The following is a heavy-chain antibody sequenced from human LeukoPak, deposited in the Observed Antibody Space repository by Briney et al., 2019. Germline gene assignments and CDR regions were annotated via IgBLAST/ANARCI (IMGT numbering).Heavy chain of an antibody. J-gene: IGHJ4*02. D-gene: IGHD3-10*01. CDR3: ARRPDTYYYGSGSYLDY. V-gene: IGHV1-18*01. CDR2: ISAYNGHT. CDR1: GYTFNSNG. Sequence: ASVKVSCKASGYTFNSNGISWVRQAPGQGLEWMGWISAYNGHTNYAQKLQGRVTMTTDTSTSTAYMELRSLRSDDTAVYYCARRPDTYYYGSGSYLDYWGQGTLVTVSS.